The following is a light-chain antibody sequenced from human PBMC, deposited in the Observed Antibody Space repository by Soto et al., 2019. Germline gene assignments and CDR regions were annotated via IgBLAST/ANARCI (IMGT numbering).Light chain of an antibody. J-gene: IGLJ1*01. Sequence: QSVLTQPPSVSGAPGQRVTISCTGSSSNIGAGYDVHWYQQLPGTAPKLLIYGNNNRPSGVPDRFSGSKSGTSASLAVTGLPAWDGADYFWQSYATGLSFLFFFGTGTKVPLL. CDR1: SSNIGAGYD. V-gene: IGLV1-40*01. CDR3: QSYATGLSFLFF. CDR2: GNN.